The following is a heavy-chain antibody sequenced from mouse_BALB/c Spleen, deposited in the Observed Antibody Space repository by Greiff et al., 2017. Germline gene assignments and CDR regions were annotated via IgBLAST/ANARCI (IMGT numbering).Heavy chain of an antibody. D-gene: IGHD1-1*01. CDR3: AKHYYGSSSWYFDV. CDR1: GFSLTDYG. J-gene: IGHJ1*01. CDR2: IWGGGST. V-gene: IGHV2-6-5*01. Sequence: VKLMESGPGLVAPSQSLSITCTVSGFSLTDYGVSWIRQPPGKGLEWLGVIWGGGSTYYNSALKSRLSISKDNSKSQVFLKMNSLQTDDTAMYYCAKHYYGSSSWYFDVWGAGTTVTVSS.